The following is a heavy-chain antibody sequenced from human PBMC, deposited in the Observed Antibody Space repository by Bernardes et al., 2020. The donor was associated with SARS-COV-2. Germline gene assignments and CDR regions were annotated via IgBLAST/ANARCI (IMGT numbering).Heavy chain of an antibody. CDR1: GGSISSYY. D-gene: IGHD3-22*01. J-gene: IGHJ5*02. V-gene: IGHV4-59*08. CDR2: TYYSGIT. Sequence: SETLSLTCTVSGGSISSYYWSWIRQPPGKGLEWIGYTYYSGITNYHPSLKSRVTISVDTSKNQFSLKLSSVTAADTAVYYCARHFQSYYDSSGHFPWGQGTLVTVSS. CDR3: ARHFQSYYDSSGHFP.